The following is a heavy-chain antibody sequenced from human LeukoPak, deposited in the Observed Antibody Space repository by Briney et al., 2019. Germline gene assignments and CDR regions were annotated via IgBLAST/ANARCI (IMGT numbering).Heavy chain of an antibody. V-gene: IGHV3-74*01. J-gene: IGHJ4*02. CDR2: INSDGGST. CDR1: GSTFSNYL. D-gene: IGHD6-19*01. CDR3: AKDGSGWYYFDY. Sequence: GGALRLSYASCGSTFSNYLMHWLRHPRGKVLVMVSRINSDGGSTSYAESVKGRFTITRDNAKNTLYLQMNSLRAEDTAVYYCAKDGSGWYYFDYWGQGTLVTVSS.